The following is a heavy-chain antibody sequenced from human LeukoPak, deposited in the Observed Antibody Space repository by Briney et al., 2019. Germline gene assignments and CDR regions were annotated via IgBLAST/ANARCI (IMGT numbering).Heavy chain of an antibody. D-gene: IGHD2-21*02. J-gene: IGHJ5*02. Sequence: TSETLSLTCTVSGGSISSYYWRWIRQPPGKGLEWIGYIYYSGSTNYNPSLKSRVTISVDTSKNQFSLKLSSVTAADTAVYYCARDMGYCGGDCFRNWFDPWGQGTLVTVSS. V-gene: IGHV4-59*01. CDR3: ARDMGYCGGDCFRNWFDP. CDR2: IYYSGST. CDR1: GGSISSYY.